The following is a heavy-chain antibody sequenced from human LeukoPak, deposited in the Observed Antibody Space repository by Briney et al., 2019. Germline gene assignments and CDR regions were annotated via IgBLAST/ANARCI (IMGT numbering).Heavy chain of an antibody. CDR2: ISGSGGST. Sequence: QSGGSLRLSCAASGFTFSSYAMSWVRQAPGKGLEWVSAISGSGGSTYYADSVKGRFTISRDNSKNTLYLQMNSLRAEDTAVYYCAKVEVVVTDTIDYWGQGTLVTVSS. CDR3: AKVEVVVTDTIDY. J-gene: IGHJ4*02. V-gene: IGHV3-23*01. D-gene: IGHD3-22*01. CDR1: GFTFSSYA.